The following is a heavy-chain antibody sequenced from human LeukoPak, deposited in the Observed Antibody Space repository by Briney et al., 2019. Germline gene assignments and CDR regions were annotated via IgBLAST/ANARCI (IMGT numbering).Heavy chain of an antibody. J-gene: IGHJ6*03. D-gene: IGHD1-14*01. V-gene: IGHV1-46*01. Sequence: ASVKVSCKASGYIFTTYYMHWLRQAPGQGPEWMGIINPRGGSTDYAQKFQGRVTMTRDTSISTAYMELSSLRSDDTAVYYCARGVAGVYFYYYMDVWGKGTTVIVSS. CDR2: INPRGGST. CDR1: GYIFTTYY. CDR3: ARGVAGVYFYYYMDV.